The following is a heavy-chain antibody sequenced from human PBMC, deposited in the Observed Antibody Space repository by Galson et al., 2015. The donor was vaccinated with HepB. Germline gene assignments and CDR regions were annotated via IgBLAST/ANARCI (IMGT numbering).Heavy chain of an antibody. CDR2: IYYSGST. Sequence: ETLSLTCTVSGGSISSSSYYWGWIRQPPGKGLEWIGSIYYSGSTYYNPSLKSRVTISVDTSKNQFSLKLSSVTAADTAVYYCASGRVGYVDYWGQGTLVTVSS. D-gene: IGHD3/OR15-3a*01. CDR3: ASGRVGYVDY. CDR1: GGSISSSSYY. J-gene: IGHJ4*02. V-gene: IGHV4-39*01.